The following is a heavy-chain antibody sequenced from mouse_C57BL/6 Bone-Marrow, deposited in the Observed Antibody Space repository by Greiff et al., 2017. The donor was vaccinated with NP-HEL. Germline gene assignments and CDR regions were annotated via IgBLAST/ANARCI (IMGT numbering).Heavy chain of an antibody. D-gene: IGHD1-1*01. CDR3: ARRIYYGSHFDY. CDR2: IYPGDGDT. CDR1: GYAFSSYW. V-gene: IGHV1-80*01. J-gene: IGHJ2*01. Sequence: VQLVESGAELVKPGASVKISCKASGYAFSSYWMNWVKQRPGKGLEWIGQIYPGDGDTNYNGKFKGKATLTADKSSSTAYMQLSSLTSEDSAVYFCARRIYYGSHFDYWGQGTTLTVSS.